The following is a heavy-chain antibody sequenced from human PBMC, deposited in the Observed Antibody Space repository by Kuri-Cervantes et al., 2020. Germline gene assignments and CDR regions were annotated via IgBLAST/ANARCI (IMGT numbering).Heavy chain of an antibody. CDR2: ISGSGGST. CDR3: AKRRDGAIDY. D-gene: IGHD3-10*01. V-gene: IGHV3-23*01. J-gene: IGHJ4*02. Sequence: GGSLRLSCAASGFTFSDSARSWVRQAPGKGLEWVSAISGSGGSTYYADSVKGRFTISRDNSKNTLYLQMNSLRVEDTAIFYCAKRRDGAIDYWGQGTLVTVSS. CDR1: GFTFSDSA.